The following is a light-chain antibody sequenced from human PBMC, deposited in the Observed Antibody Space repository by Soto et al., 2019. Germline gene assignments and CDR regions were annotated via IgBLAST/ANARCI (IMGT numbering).Light chain of an antibody. CDR2: GAS. CDR1: QRVSSSY. J-gene: IGKJ3*01. CDR3: QQYGL. V-gene: IGKV3-20*01. Sequence: EIVLTPSPGTLSLSPGERATLSCRASQRVSSSYLAWYQQKPGQAPRLLIYGASSRAPGIPDRFSGSVSGKDFTLTISRLEPEDFAVEYCQQYGLVGPGPKVDI.